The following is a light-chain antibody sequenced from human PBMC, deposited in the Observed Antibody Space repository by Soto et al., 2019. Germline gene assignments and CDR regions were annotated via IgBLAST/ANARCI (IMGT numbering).Light chain of an antibody. CDR2: DAS. Sequence: EIVMTQSPSTLSVSPGERATLSCRASQSVSSSYLAWYQQKPGQAPRLLIYDASNRATGIPARFSGSGSGTDFTLTISSLEPEDFAVYYCQQRSNWLLTFGQGTRLEIK. J-gene: IGKJ5*01. CDR3: QQRSNWLLT. CDR1: QSVSSSY. V-gene: IGKV3D-20*02.